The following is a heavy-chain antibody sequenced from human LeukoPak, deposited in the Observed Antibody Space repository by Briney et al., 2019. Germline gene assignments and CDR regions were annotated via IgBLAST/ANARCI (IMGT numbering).Heavy chain of an antibody. CDR3: ARDLGLYSSSIDY. CDR1: GFTFSSYW. Sequence: GRSLRLSCAASGFTFSSYWMHWVRQAPGKGPVWVSRINSDGSSTSYADSVKGRFTISRDNAKNTLYLQMNSLRAEDTAVYYCARDLGLYSSSIDYWGQGTLVTVSS. J-gene: IGHJ4*02. V-gene: IGHV3-74*01. CDR2: INSDGSST. D-gene: IGHD6-13*01.